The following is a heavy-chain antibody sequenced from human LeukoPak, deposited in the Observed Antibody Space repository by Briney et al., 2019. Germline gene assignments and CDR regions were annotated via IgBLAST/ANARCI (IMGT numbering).Heavy chain of an antibody. Sequence: SETLSLTCAVYGGSFSSYYWSWIRQPPGKGLEWIGYIYYSGSTNYNPSLKSRVTISVDTSKNQFSLKLSSVTVADTAVYYCARATRGYGFDYWGQGTLVTVSS. J-gene: IGHJ4*02. CDR3: ARATRGYGFDY. D-gene: IGHD6-13*01. CDR1: GGSFSSYY. V-gene: IGHV4-59*08. CDR2: IYYSGST.